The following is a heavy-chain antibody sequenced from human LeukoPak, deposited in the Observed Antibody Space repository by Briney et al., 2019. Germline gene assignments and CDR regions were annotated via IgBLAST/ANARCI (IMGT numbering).Heavy chain of an antibody. J-gene: IGHJ4*02. D-gene: IGHD3-10*01. Sequence: SETLSLTCTVSGGSISSSSYYWGWIRQPPGKGLEWIGSIYYSGSTYYNPSLKSRVTISVDTSKNQFSLKLSSVTAADTAVYYCARADYGSGSKFDFWGQGTLVTVSS. CDR2: IYYSGST. V-gene: IGHV4-39*01. CDR1: GGSISSSSYY. CDR3: ARADYGSGSKFDF.